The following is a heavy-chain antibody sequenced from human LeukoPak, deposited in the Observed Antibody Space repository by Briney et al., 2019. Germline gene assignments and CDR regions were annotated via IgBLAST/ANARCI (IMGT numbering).Heavy chain of an antibody. D-gene: IGHD3-22*01. CDR2: ISAYNGNT. CDR1: GYTFTSYG. Sequence: ASVKVSCKASGYTFTSYGISWVRQAPGQGLEWMGWISAYNGNTNYAQKLQGRVTMTTDTSTSTAYMELRSLRSDDTAVCYCASAVDYYDSKLDPWGQGTLVTVSS. CDR3: ASAVDYYDSKLDP. J-gene: IGHJ5*02. V-gene: IGHV1-18*01.